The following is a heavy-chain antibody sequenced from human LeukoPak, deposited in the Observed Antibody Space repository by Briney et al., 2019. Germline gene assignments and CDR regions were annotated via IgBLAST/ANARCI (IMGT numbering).Heavy chain of an antibody. V-gene: IGHV3-48*04. D-gene: IGHD2-8*02. CDR2: VSSFSDTI. Sequence: GGSLRLSCVASGFTFSSYSISWIRQAPGKGLEWVSFVSSFSDTIEYADSVKGRFTIARDNAENSVSLQMNSLRAEDTAVYYCARDRGYTRTNTGGYPVFDLWGQGTLVTVSS. CDR3: ARDRGYTRTNTGGYPVFDL. CDR1: GFTFSSYS. J-gene: IGHJ4*02.